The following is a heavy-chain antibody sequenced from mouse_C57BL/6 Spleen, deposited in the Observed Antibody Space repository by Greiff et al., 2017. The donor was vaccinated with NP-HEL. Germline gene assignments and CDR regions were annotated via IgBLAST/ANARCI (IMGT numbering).Heavy chain of an antibody. CDR2: ISDGGSYT. D-gene: IGHD1-1*01. J-gene: IGHJ2*01. CDR3: ARDKGTLLRFDY. CDR1: GFTFSSYA. Sequence: EVQVVESGGGLVKPGGSLKLSCAASGFTFSSYAMSWVRQTPEKRLEWVATISDGGSYTYYPDNVKGRFTISRDNAKNNLYLQMSHLKSEDTAMYYCARDKGTLLRFDYWGQGTTLTVSS. V-gene: IGHV5-4*01.